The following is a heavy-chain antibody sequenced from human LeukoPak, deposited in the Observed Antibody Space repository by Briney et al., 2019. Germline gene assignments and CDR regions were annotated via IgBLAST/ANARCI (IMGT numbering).Heavy chain of an antibody. CDR1: GGSFSGYY. V-gene: IGHV4-34*01. J-gene: IGHJ5*02. CDR3: ARERLAGNEGWFDP. CDR2: INHSGST. D-gene: IGHD6-19*01. Sequence: SSETLSLTCAVYGGSFSGYYWSWIRQPPGKGLEWIGEINHSGSTNYNPSLKSRVTISVDTSKNQFSLKLSSVTAADTAVYYCARERLAGNEGWFDPWGQGTLVTVSS.